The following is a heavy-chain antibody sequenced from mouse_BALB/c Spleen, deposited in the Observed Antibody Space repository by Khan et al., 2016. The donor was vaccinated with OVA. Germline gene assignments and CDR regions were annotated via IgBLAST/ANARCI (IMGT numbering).Heavy chain of an antibody. CDR1: GFTFIDYG. Sequence: EVELVESGGGLVQPGGSRKLSCAASGFTFIDYGMAWVRQTPGKGPEWIAFISSVAYSIYYADTVTGRFTISRENAKNTLYLEMSSLGSADTAMYYCARGGFAYWGQGTLVTVSA. J-gene: IGHJ3*01. CDR3: ARGGFAY. CDR2: ISSVAYSI. V-gene: IGHV5-15*02.